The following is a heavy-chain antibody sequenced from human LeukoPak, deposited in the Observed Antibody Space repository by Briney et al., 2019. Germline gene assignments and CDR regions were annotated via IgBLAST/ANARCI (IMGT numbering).Heavy chain of an antibody. CDR1: GLSLANAW. V-gene: IGHV3-15*01. D-gene: IGHD3-9*01. CDR2: ISAKVDGGTV. CDR3: TTLGGENWFDWYFDL. Sequence: GGSLRLSCAASGLSLANAWMSWVRQLPGKVLEWLGRISAKVDGGTVDYAAPVKARFTTSRDESENTLYLHLTSLKIEDAAVYYCTTLGGENWFDWYFDLWGRGTLVTVSS. J-gene: IGHJ2*01.